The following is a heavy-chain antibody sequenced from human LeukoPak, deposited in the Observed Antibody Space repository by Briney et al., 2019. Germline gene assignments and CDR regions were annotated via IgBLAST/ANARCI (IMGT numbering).Heavy chain of an antibody. CDR1: GYFFTDYH. CDR3: ARGHISGYDYYFDY. J-gene: IGHJ4*02. D-gene: IGHD5-12*01. CDR2: INPKNGDT. V-gene: IGHV1-2*02. Sequence: ASVRVSCKASGYFFTDYHIHWMRQAPGQRLEWLGSINPKNGDTNYAQNFQGRVTMTRDTSISTAYMELSRLRSDDTAVYYCARGHISGYDYYFDYWGQGTLVTVSS.